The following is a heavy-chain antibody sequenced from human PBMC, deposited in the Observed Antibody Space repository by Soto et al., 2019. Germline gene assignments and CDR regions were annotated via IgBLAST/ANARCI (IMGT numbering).Heavy chain of an antibody. J-gene: IGHJ6*02. V-gene: IGHV1-69*12. D-gene: IGHD4-17*01. CDR1: GGSLSNYG. Sequence: QVQLVQSGAEVKKPGSSVKVSCKASGGSLSNYGISWVRQAPGQGLEWMGGIIPVFGTANYAQKFQGRVTSTADETTNIVYMGVTSLRSEDTAVYYCARGDATKIVVTTYYAMDVWGQGTTVTVSS. CDR3: ARGDATKIVVTTYYAMDV. CDR2: IIPVFGTA.